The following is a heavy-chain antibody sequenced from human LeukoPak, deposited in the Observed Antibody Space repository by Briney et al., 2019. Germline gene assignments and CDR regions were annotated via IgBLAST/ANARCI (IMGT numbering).Heavy chain of an antibody. Sequence: PSETLSLTCVVSGDSISSSNWWSWVRQPPGKGLEWIGEIYHSGSTNSNPSLKSRVTISVDTSKNQFSLKLSSVTAADTALYYCAREMGVVTAHGIDVWGQGTTVTVSS. D-gene: IGHD4-23*01. CDR2: IYHSGST. CDR1: GDSISSSNW. CDR3: AREMGVVTAHGIDV. V-gene: IGHV4-4*02. J-gene: IGHJ6*02.